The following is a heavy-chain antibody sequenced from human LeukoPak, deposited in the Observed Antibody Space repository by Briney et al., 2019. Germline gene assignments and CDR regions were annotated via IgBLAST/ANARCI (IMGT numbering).Heavy chain of an antibody. Sequence: PSETLSLTCTVSGGSISSGSYYWSWIRQPAGKGLEWIGRIYTSGSTNYNPSLKSRVTISVDKSKNQFSLKLSSVTAADTAVYYCARDCLYYYGSGSYNDAFDIWGQGTMVTVSS. V-gene: IGHV4-61*02. CDR2: IYTSGST. J-gene: IGHJ3*02. CDR1: GGSISSGSYY. D-gene: IGHD3-10*01. CDR3: ARDCLYYYGSGSYNDAFDI.